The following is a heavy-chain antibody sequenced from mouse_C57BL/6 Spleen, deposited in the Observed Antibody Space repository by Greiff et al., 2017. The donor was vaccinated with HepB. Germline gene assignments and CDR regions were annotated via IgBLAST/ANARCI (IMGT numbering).Heavy chain of an antibody. J-gene: IGHJ3*01. Sequence: VQLQQSGPELVKPGASVKLSCKASGYAFSSSWMNWVKQRPGKGLEWIGRIYPGDGDTNYNGKFKGKATLTADKSSSTAYMQLISLTSEDSAVYVCARGERTAFAYWGQGTLVTVSA. CDR3: ARGERTAFAY. D-gene: IGHD4-1*01. CDR2: IYPGDGDT. CDR1: GYAFSSSW. V-gene: IGHV1-82*01.